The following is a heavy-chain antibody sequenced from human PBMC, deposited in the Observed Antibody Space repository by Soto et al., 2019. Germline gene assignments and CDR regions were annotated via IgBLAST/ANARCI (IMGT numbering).Heavy chain of an antibody. CDR2: ISYDGSNK. CDR1: GFTFSSYG. CDR3: AKGPKLELQPPFDP. D-gene: IGHD1-26*01. V-gene: IGHV3-30*18. Sequence: GGSLRLSCAASGFTFSSYGMHWVRQAPGKGLEWVAVISYDGSNKYYADSVKGRFTISRDNSKNTLYLQMNSLRAEDTAVYYCAKGPKLELQPPFDPWGQGTLVTVSS. J-gene: IGHJ5*02.